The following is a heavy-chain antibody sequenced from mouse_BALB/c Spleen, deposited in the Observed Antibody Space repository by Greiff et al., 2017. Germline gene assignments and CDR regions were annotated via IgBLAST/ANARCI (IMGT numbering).Heavy chain of an antibody. V-gene: IGHV5-6-4*01. CDR3: TREDYGSSDHCDD. D-gene: IGHD1-1*01. CDR1: GFTFSSYG. Sequence: DVQVVESGGDLVQPGGSLKLSCAASGFTFSSYGMSWVRQTPEKRLEWVATISSGGSYTYYPDRVKGRFTISRDNAKNTLYLQMSSLKSEDTAMYNCTREDYGSSDHCDDWGQGTTLTVSS. CDR2: ISSGGSYT. J-gene: IGHJ2*01.